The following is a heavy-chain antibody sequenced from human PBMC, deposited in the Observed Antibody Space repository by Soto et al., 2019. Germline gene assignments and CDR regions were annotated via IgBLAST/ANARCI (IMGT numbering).Heavy chain of an antibody. J-gene: IGHJ4*02. V-gene: IGHV3-48*01. D-gene: IGHD6-19*01. CDR2: ISSSSSTI. CDR1: GFTFSRYN. CDR3: AKDLQWLVQGPYY. Sequence: GGSLRLSCAASGFTFSRYNMNWVRQTPGKGLEWISYISSSSSTIRYADSVKGRYTISRDNAKTSLYLQMNSLRAEDTAVYYCAKDLQWLVQGPYYWGQGTLVTVPS.